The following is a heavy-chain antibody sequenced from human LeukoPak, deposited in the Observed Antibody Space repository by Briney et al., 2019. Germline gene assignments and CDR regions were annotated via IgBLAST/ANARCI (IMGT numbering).Heavy chain of an antibody. D-gene: IGHD3-22*01. J-gene: IGHJ3*02. Sequence: PSETLSLTCTISGGSISSYYWNWIRQPPGKGLEWIGYIYYSGRTNYNPSLKSRVTISVDTSKNQFSLKLISVTAADTAVYYCARAHGVVDPFSPFDIWGQGTLVTVSS. CDR3: ARAHGVVDPFSPFDI. CDR2: IYYSGRT. CDR1: GGSISSYY. V-gene: IGHV4-59*01.